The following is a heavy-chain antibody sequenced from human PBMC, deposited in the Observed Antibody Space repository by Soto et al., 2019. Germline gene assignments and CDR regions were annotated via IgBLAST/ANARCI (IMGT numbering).Heavy chain of an antibody. D-gene: IGHD2-8*01. Sequence: QGQLVQSGPEVKKPGASVKVSCKASGYTFTRYGISWLRQAPGQGLEWIGWISGYNGDTNYAQKIQGRVIMTIDTSTSTAYMELRSLTADDTAIYYFAQNGQFPYFYDGMDVLGQGTTVTVSS. CDR3: AQNGQFPYFYDGMDV. V-gene: IGHV1-18*01. CDR2: ISGYNGDT. J-gene: IGHJ6*02. CDR1: GYTFTRYG.